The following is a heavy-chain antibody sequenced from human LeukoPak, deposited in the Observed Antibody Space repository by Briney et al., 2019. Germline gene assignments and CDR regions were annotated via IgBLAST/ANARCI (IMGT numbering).Heavy chain of an antibody. D-gene: IGHD3-3*01. CDR3: ARDRNTDFWSGYYTNYFDY. J-gene: IGHJ4*02. V-gene: IGHV3-7*01. CDR1: GFTFSSYW. CDR2: IKQEGSEK. Sequence: GGSLRLSCAASGFTFSSYWMSWVRQAPGKGLEWVANIKQEGSEKYYVDSVKGRFTISRDNAKNSLYLQMNSLRAEDTAVYHCARDRNTDFWSGYYTNYFDYWGQGTLVTVSS.